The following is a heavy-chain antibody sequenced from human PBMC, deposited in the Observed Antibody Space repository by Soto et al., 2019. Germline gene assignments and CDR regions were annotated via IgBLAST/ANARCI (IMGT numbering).Heavy chain of an antibody. J-gene: IGHJ4*02. CDR1: GGSISSSNYY. V-gene: IGHV4-39*01. CDR3: ARRGGPSASFDY. Sequence: LSLTCTVSGGSISSSNYYWGWIRQPPGKGLEWVGSIYYSGSTFYTPSLKSRVTISVDTSKTQFSLKPSSVTATDTAVYYCARRGGPSASFDYRGRGTLVTVSS. CDR2: IYYSGST.